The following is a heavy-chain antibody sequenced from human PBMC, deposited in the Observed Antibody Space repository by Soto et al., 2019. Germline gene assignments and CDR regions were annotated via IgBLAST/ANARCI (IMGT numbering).Heavy chain of an antibody. CDR3: ATQEVGGSYVYTFDP. D-gene: IGHD1-26*01. V-gene: IGHV4-39*01. J-gene: IGHJ5*02. CDR2: IYYSGST. CDR1: GGSITSSSYY. Sequence: QLHLRESGPGLVKPSETLSLTCTVSGGSITSSSYYWGWIRQPPGKALEWIGSIYYSGSTYYNPSLQSRVTISVDTSKDQCSVKLSSVTAADTAVYYCATQEVGGSYVYTFDPWGQGTLVTVSS.